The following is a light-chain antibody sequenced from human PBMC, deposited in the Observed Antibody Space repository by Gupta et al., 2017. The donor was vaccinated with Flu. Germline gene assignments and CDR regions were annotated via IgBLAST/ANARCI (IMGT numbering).Light chain of an antibody. Sequence: KVTISCTGSSNNIGNNYVSSYQQLPATDPKLVIFENNKRPSGIPDRFSGSKSGTKATLGTTGRQKGDEADYYCGTWDSSMSAWVFGGGTKLTVL. V-gene: IGLV1-51*02. J-gene: IGLJ3*02. CDR3: GTWDSSMSAWV. CDR2: ENN. CDR1: SNNIGNNY.